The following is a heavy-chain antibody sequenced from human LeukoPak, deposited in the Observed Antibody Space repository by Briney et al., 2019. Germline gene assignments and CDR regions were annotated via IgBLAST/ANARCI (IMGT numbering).Heavy chain of an antibody. J-gene: IGHJ4*02. Sequence: GASVKVSCKAAGYSFSSYYMHWVRQAPGQGLEWMGIINPSGGSTTYAQKFRDRVTMTRDTSTTTVYMELSSLKSKDTAVYYCARLNGTTGLDYWGQGTLVTVSS. CDR3: ARLNGTTGLDY. CDR2: INPSGGST. V-gene: IGHV1-46*01. D-gene: IGHD1-1*01. CDR1: GYSFSSYY.